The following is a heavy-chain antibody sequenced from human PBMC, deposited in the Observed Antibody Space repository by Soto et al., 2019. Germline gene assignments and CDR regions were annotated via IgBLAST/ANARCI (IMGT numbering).Heavy chain of an antibody. CDR1: GFAFSNYG. Sequence: EVQLLESGGGLVQPGGSLRLSCAASGFAFSNYGMTWVRQPPGRGLEWVSAISGSGGTIYYADSVKGRFTISRDNSKNTWYLQMNRMRAEDTAVYYCARVGTTGHWYFDLWGRGTLVTVSS. J-gene: IGHJ2*01. CDR2: ISGSGGTI. V-gene: IGHV3-23*01. CDR3: ARVGTTGHWYFDL. D-gene: IGHD1-1*01.